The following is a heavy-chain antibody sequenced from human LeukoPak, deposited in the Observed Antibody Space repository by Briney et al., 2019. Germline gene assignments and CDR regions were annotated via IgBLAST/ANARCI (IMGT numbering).Heavy chain of an antibody. V-gene: IGHV1-2*02. J-gene: IGHJ4*02. CDR1: GYTFTGYY. Sequence: GASVKVSCKASGYTFTGYYLHWVRQAPGQGLEWMGWINPNSGDTNYAQKFQGRVTMTRDTSTSTVYMELSSLRSEDTAVYYCARDLNGNVVGATTFDYWGQGTLVTVSS. CDR3: ARDLNGNVVGATTFDY. D-gene: IGHD1-26*01. CDR2: INPNSGDT.